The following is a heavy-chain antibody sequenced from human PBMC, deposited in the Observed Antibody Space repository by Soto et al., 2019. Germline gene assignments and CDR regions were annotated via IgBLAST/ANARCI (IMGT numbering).Heavy chain of an antibody. Sequence: GGSVRLSCAASGFTFSSFWMSWVRQAPGKGLEWVANINQGGSETYYVGSVKGRFTISRDNTKNSLYLQMNSLRAEDTAVYYCGRVDPWNSGYIDHWGQGSLVTVPQ. CDR1: GFTFSSFW. CDR3: GRVDPWNSGYIDH. J-gene: IGHJ4*02. V-gene: IGHV3-7*04. D-gene: IGHD3-22*01. CDR2: INQGGSET.